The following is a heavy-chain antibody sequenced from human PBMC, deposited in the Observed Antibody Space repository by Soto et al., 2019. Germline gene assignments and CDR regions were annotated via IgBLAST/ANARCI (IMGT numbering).Heavy chain of an antibody. CDR3: ARDKERLQLGGTYCFILDV. V-gene: IGHV1-69*14. CDR2: IMPIFRTP. D-gene: IGHD1-1*01. CDR1: GGTFSNSA. Sequence: QVQLEQSGAEVKQPGSSVRVSCKASGGTFSNSAISWVRQAPGQGLEWMGGIMPIFRTPDYAQKFQGRVTISAEKYTSAAYRELNALRSDGTAVYYCARDKERLQLGGTYCFILDVWGQGTTVTVSS. J-gene: IGHJ6*02.